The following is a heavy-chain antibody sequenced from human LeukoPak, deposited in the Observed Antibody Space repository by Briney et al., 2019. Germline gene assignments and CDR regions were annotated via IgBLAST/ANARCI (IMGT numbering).Heavy chain of an antibody. CDR2: IYTSGST. J-gene: IGHJ3*02. Sequence: SETLSLTCTVSGGSISSGSYYWSWIRQPAGKGLEWIGRIYTSGSTNYNPSLKSRVTISVDTSKNQFSLKLSSVTAADTAVYYCARDQSSGWSYAFDIWGQGTMVTVSS. D-gene: IGHD6-19*01. CDR3: ARDQSSGWSYAFDI. V-gene: IGHV4-61*02. CDR1: GGSISSGSYY.